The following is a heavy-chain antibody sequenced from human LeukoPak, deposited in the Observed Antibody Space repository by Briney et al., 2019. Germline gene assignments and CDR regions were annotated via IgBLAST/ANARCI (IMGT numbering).Heavy chain of an antibody. CDR2: ISGSGGST. Sequence: PGGSLRLSCAASGFTFSSYAMSWVRQAPGKGLEWVSAISGSGGSTYYADSVKGRFTISRDNSKNTLYLQMNSLRAEDTAVYYCAKDPGLLWFGESQYFDYWGQGTLDTVSS. J-gene: IGHJ4*02. V-gene: IGHV3-23*01. D-gene: IGHD3-10*01. CDR3: AKDPGLLWFGESQYFDY. CDR1: GFTFSSYA.